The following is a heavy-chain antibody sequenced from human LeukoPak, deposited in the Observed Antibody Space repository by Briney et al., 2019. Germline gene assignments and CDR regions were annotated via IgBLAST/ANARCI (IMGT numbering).Heavy chain of an antibody. V-gene: IGHV4-39*01. CDR2: IFYSGST. CDR3: ARHVVQWLVPGPDAFDI. Sequence: SETLSLTCTVSGDSISTINYYWGWIRQPPGKGLEWIGNIFYSGSTYYNPSLKSRVTIFVDTSKNQFSLRLNSVTAADTAVYYCARHVVQWLVPGPDAFDIWGQGTMVTVSS. D-gene: IGHD6-19*01. CDR1: GDSISTINYY. J-gene: IGHJ3*02.